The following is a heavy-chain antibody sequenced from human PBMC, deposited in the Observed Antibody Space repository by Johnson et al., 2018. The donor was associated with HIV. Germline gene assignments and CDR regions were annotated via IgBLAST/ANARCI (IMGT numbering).Heavy chain of an antibody. CDR1: GFTFDDYG. CDR3: AGGPGRQWLVPGSFDI. D-gene: IGHD6-19*01. Sequence: QVQLVESGGVVVKPGGSLRLSCAASGFTFDDYGVSWIRQAPGKGLEWVSYISSSGSTIYYADSVKGRFTISRDNAKNSLYLQMKSLRAEDTAVYYRAGGPGRQWLVPGSFDIWGQGTMVTVAS. J-gene: IGHJ3*02. V-gene: IGHV3-11*04. CDR2: ISSSGSTI.